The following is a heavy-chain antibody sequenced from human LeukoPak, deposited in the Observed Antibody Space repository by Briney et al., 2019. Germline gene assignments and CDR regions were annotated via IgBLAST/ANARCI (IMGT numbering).Heavy chain of an antibody. J-gene: IGHJ4*02. CDR3: ARDRVTRVGAPRRPGFDY. D-gene: IGHD1-26*01. V-gene: IGHV1-18*01. Sequence: ASVRVSCTASGYTFTSYGISWVRQAPGQGLEWMGWISADNGNTNYAQKLQGRVTMTTDTSTSTAYMELRSLRSDDTAVYYCARDRVTRVGAPRRPGFDYWGQGTLVTVSS. CDR2: ISADNGNT. CDR1: GYTFTSYG.